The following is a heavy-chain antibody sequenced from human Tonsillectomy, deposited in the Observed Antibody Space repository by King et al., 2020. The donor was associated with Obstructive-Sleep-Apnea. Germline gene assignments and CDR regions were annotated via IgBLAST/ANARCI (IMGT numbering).Heavy chain of an antibody. CDR1: GGSISSYY. J-gene: IGHJ5*02. D-gene: IGHD6-13*01. V-gene: IGHV4-59*08. Sequence: VQLQESGPGLVKPSETLSLTCTVSGGSISSYYWSWIRQPPGKGLEGIGYIYYSGSTNYNPSLKSRFTISVDTSKNQFSLKLSSVTAADTAVYYCARHTAGAAAVWFDPWGQGTLVTVSS. CDR3: ARHTAGAAAVWFDP. CDR2: IYYSGST.